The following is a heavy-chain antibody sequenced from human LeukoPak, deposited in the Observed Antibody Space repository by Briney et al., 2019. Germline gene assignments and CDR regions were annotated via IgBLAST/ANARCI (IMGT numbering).Heavy chain of an antibody. J-gene: IGHJ4*02. CDR1: GFTFDDYT. D-gene: IGHD4-17*01. Sequence: GGSLRLSCAASGFTFDDYTMHWVRQAPGKGLEWVSLISWDGGSTYYADSVKGRFTISRDNSKNSLYLQMNSLRTEDTALYYCAKDKVPTTTTVTTYFDYWGQGTLVTVSS. V-gene: IGHV3-43*01. CDR2: ISWDGGST. CDR3: AKDKVPTTTTVTTYFDY.